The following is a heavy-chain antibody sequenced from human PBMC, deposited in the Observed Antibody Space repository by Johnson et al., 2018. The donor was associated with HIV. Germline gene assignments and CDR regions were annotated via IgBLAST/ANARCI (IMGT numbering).Heavy chain of an antibody. V-gene: IGHV3-30*14. D-gene: IGHD3-22*01. Sequence: QVQLVESGGGVVQPGRSLRLSCAASGFTFSSYAMHWVRQAPGKGLEWVAVISYDGSNKYYADSVKGRFTISRDNSKNTLYLQMNSLRAEDTAVYYFARTRIVVPRNAFDIWGQGTMVTVSS. CDR2: ISYDGSNK. J-gene: IGHJ3*02. CDR3: ARTRIVVPRNAFDI. CDR1: GFTFSSYA.